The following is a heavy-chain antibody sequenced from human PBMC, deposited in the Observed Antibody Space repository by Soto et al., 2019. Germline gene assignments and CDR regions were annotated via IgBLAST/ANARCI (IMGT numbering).Heavy chain of an antibody. J-gene: IGHJ5*02. Sequence: TSETLSLTCTVSGGSISSSSYYWGWIRQPPGKGLEWIGSIYYSGSTYYNPSLKSRVTISVDTPKNQFSLKLSSVTAADTAVYYCALWFGVADNWFDPWGQGTLVTAPQ. CDR3: ALWFGVADNWFDP. D-gene: IGHD3-10*01. V-gene: IGHV4-39*01. CDR2: IYYSGST. CDR1: GGSISSSSYY.